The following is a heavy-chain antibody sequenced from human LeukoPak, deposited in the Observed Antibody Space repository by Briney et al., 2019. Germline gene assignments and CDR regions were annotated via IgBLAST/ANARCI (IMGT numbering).Heavy chain of an antibody. D-gene: IGHD4-17*01. CDR1: GFTFSNAW. CDR3: TTEEDYGDSFDY. Sequence: GGSLRLSCAASGFTFSNAWMSWVRQAPGKGLEWVGRIKSKTDGGTTDYAAPVKGRFTISRDDSKNTLYLQMNSLKTEDTAVYYCTTEEDYGDSFDYWGQGTLVTVSS. V-gene: IGHV3-15*01. J-gene: IGHJ4*02. CDR2: IKSKTDGGTT.